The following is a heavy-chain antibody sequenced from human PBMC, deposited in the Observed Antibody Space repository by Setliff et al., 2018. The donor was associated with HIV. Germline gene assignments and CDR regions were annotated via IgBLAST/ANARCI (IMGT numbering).Heavy chain of an antibody. CDR1: GFFFKNAW. D-gene: IGHD1-1*01. CDR3: TTAGHGSLDFDS. Sequence: GGSLRLSCAASGFFFKNAWMSWVRQAPGKGLEWIGRIKSEADGGTEESAAFLKGRFTISRDDSKKTLFLQMNSLKVEDTALYYCTTAGHGSLDFDSWGQGTQVTVSS. V-gene: IGHV3-15*01. CDR2: IKSEADGGTE. J-gene: IGHJ4*02.